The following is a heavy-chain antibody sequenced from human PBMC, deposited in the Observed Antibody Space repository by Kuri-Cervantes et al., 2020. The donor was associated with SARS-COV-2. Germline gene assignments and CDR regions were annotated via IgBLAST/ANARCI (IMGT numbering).Heavy chain of an antibody. D-gene: IGHD6-6*01. V-gene: IGHV4-39*01. CDR1: GGSISSSSYY. CDR3: ARQGPSIAAPGRRWFDP. J-gene: IGHJ5*02. CDR2: IYYSGST. Sequence: SCTVSGGSISSSSYYWGWIRQPPGKGLEWIGSIYYSGSTYYNPSLKSRVTISVDTSKNQFSLKLSSVTAADTAVYYCARQGPSIAAPGRRWFDPWGRGTLVTVSS.